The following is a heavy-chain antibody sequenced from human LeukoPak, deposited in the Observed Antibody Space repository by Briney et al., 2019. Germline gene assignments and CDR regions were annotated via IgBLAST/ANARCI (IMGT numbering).Heavy chain of an antibody. CDR3: TTELAGYCSSTSCYLGVDRFDP. CDR2: IRSNPDGGTT. V-gene: IGHV3-15*01. D-gene: IGHD2-2*01. J-gene: IGHJ5*02. CDR1: GFTFSNAW. Sequence: GGSLRLSCAASGFTFSNAWKSWVRQLPGKGLEWVGRIRSNPDGGTTDYATPVKGRFTMSRDDSKYTLYLQMNSLKTEDTAVYYCTTELAGYCSSTSCYLGVDRFDPWGQGTLVTVSS.